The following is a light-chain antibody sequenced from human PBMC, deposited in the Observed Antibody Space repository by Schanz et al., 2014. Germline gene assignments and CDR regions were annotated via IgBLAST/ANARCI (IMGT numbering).Light chain of an antibody. CDR1: SSDVGAYNY. CDR2: DVS. CDR3: NSYTTSGTWV. Sequence: QSALTQPASVSGSPGQSITLSCTGTSSDVGAYNYVSWYQQHPGNAPKVMIYDVSNRPSGVSDRFSGSKSGNTASLTISGLQAEDEADYYCNSYTTSGTWVFGGGTKLTVL. V-gene: IGLV2-14*01. J-gene: IGLJ3*02.